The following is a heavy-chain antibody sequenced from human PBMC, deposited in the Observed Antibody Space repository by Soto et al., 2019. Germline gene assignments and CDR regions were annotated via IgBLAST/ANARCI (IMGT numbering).Heavy chain of an antibody. CDR2: TYYRSKWYN. CDR1: GDSVSSNSAA. J-gene: IGHJ4*02. CDR3: ARDFPPEQWLEYYFDY. V-gene: IGHV6-1*01. D-gene: IGHD6-19*01. Sequence: SQTLSLTCAISGDSVSSNSAAWNWIRQSPSRGLEWLGRTYYRSKWYNDYAVSVKSRITINPDTSKNQFSLQLNSVTPEDTAVYYCARDFPPEQWLEYYFDYWGQGTLVTVSS.